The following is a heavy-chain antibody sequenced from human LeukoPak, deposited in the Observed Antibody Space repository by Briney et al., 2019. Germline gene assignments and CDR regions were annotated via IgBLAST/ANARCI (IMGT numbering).Heavy chain of an antibody. J-gene: IGHJ3*02. CDR1: GRSISSSSYY. CDR3: ASASPTVTSDAFDI. D-gene: IGHD4-17*01. V-gene: IGHV4-39*01. CDR2: IYYSGST. Sequence: SETLSLTCTVSGRSISSSSYYWGWIRQPPGKGLEWIGSIYYSGSTYYNPSLKSRVTISVDTSKNQFSLKLSSVTAADTAVYYCASASPTVTSDAFDIWGQGTMVTVSS.